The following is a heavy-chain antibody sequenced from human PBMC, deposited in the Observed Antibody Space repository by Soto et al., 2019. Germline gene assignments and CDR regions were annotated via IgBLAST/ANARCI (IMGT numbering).Heavy chain of an antibody. CDR1: GFTFSSYG. CDR2: IWYDGSNK. CDR3: ARDGGPHYFDY. J-gene: IGHJ4*02. V-gene: IGHV3-33*01. Sequence: QVQLVESGGGVVQPGRSLRLSCAASGFTFSSYGMHWVRQAPGKGLEWVAVIWYDGSNKYYADSVKGRFTISRDNSKNTLYLQMNSLRGEDTAVYYCARDGGPHYFDYWGQGTLVTVSS.